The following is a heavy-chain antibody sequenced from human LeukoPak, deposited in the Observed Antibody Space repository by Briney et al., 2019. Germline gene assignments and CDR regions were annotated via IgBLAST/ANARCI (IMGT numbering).Heavy chain of an antibody. Sequence: GGPLSLSCAASGFTFSSYIIYWLRQAGGKGVEWVAHFSGGGNVEYCLDSVGRLFILSRDYAKRLLFLQMNSLTAEDTAVYYCARDTLNGTFVISIDYWGQGAPVTPSS. D-gene: IGHD3-9*01. J-gene: IGHJ4*02. CDR3: ARDTLNGTFVISIDY. CDR2: FSGGGNVE. CDR1: GFTFSSYI. V-gene: IGHV3-48*03.